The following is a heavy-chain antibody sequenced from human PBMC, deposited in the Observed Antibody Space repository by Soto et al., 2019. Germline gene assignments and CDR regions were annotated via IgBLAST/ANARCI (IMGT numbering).Heavy chain of an antibody. CDR1: GFTFSSYW. V-gene: IGHV3-7*03. CDR2: IKQDGSEK. CDR3: ARAPGWVRGVSGYYYYYGMDV. Sequence: EVQLVESGGGLVQPGGSLRLSCAASGFTFSSYWMSWVRQAPGKGLEWVANIKQDGSEKYYVDSVKGRFTISRDNAKNSLYLQQNSLRGEDEAVLYCARAPGWVRGVSGYYYYYGMDVWGQGTTVTVSS. D-gene: IGHD3-10*01. J-gene: IGHJ6*02.